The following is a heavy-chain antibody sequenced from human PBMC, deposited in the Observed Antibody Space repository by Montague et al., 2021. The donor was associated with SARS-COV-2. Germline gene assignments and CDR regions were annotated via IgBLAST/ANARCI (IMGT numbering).Heavy chain of an antibody. CDR1: GGSISSNNYC. CDR3: ARRGRKLLPVATTIGGFDI. D-gene: IGHD5-12*01. Sequence: SETLSLTCTVSGGSISSNNYCWDWIRQPPGKGLEWIGSIYDSGSTYYXXXLKSRVTISVDTSKNHFSLKLNSVTAADTAVYYCARRGRKLLPVATTIGGFDIWGQGTMVTVSS. CDR2: IYDSGST. V-gene: IGHV4-39*02. J-gene: IGHJ3*02.